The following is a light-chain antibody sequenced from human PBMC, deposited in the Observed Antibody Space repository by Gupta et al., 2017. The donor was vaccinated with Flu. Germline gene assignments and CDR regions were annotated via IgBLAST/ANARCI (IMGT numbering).Light chain of an antibody. J-gene: IGLJ2*01. V-gene: IGLV2-14*01. CDR3: SSSKNTNNLVV. Sequence: ITISCTGTSSDIGTYKYVSWYQQHPGKAPELMIFEVNNRPSGVSTRFSGSKSGNTASLTISGLQAEDEAVYFCSSSKNTNNLVVFGGGTKLTVL. CDR1: SSDIGTYKY. CDR2: EVN.